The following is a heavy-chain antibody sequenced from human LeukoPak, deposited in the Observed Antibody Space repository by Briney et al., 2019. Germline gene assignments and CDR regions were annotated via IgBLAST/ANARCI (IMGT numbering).Heavy chain of an antibody. V-gene: IGHV1-18*01. CDR2: SSAYNGNT. D-gene: IGHD5-18*01. CDR3: ARDLGEDTTMIFFDF. CDR1: GYTFTSFG. Sequence: ASVKLSCKASGYTFTSFGISWGRQAPGQGLGWMGWSSAYNGNTKYAQNVQGRVTMTADTSTDTAYMELRSLRSDDTAVYYCARDLGEDTTMIFFDFWGQGTLVTVSS. J-gene: IGHJ4*02.